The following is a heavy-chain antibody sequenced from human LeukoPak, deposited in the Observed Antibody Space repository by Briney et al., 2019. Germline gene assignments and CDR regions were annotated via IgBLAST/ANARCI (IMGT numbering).Heavy chain of an antibody. CDR3: ARLKYYDSTGYSPGYYMDV. CDR2: IYVTGST. Sequence: PSDPLSLPCTVSGGPIINYYWRWIRQPAGTGLAGVGRIYVTGSTIYNPSLQSRLSMSVDTSKNQFSLRLTSVTAADTAVYYCARLKYYDSTGYSPGYYMDVWGKGITVTVSS. CDR1: GGPIINYY. J-gene: IGHJ6*03. D-gene: IGHD3-22*01. V-gene: IGHV4-4*07.